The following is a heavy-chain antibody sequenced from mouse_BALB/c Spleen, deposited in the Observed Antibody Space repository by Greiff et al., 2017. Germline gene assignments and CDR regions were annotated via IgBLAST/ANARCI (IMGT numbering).Heavy chain of an antibody. CDR3: AREGYRYYFDY. V-gene: IGHV5-4*02. CDR1: GFTFSDYY. CDR2: ISDGGSYT. Sequence: EVHLVESGGGLVKPGGSLKLSCAASGFTFSDYYMYWVRQTPEKRLEWVATISDGGSYTYYPDSVKGRFTISRDNAKNTLYLQMSSLRSEDTAMYYCAREGYRYYFDYWGQGTTLTVSS. D-gene: IGHD2-14*01. J-gene: IGHJ2*01.